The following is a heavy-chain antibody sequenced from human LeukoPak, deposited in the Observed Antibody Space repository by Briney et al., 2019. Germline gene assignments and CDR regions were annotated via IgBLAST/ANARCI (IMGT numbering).Heavy chain of an antibody. CDR2: ISGSGGSI. D-gene: IGHD3-9*01. CDR3: AKDLDRIPYNTYYDILTGYHFDY. J-gene: IGHJ4*02. Sequence: GGSLRLSCAASGFTFSSYAMSWVRQAPGKGLEWVSAISGSGGSIYYADSVKGRFTISRDNSKNTLYLQMNSLRAEDTAVYYCAKDLDRIPYNTYYDILTGYHFDYWGQGTLVTVSS. V-gene: IGHV3-23*01. CDR1: GFTFSSYA.